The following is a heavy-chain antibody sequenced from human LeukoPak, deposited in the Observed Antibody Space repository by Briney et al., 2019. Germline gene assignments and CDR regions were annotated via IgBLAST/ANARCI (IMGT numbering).Heavy chain of an antibody. D-gene: IGHD2-2*01. J-gene: IGHJ4*02. CDR2: ISSSSSTI. CDR3: AKAHCSSTSCSRADN. Sequence: SGGSLRLSCAASGFTFSSYSMNWVRQAPGKGLEWVSYISSSSSTIYYADSVKGRFTISRDNAKNSLYLQMNSLRADDTAVYYCAKAHCSSTSCSRADNWGQGTLVTVSS. V-gene: IGHV3-48*01. CDR1: GFTFSSYS.